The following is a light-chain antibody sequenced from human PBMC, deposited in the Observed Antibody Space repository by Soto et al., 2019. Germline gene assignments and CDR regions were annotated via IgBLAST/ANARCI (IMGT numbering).Light chain of an antibody. CDR2: DVS. J-gene: IGLJ1*01. CDR1: SSDVGAYNY. V-gene: IGLV2-11*01. CDR3: AAWDDSLRGYV. Sequence: QSALTQPRSVSGSPGQSVTISCAGTSSDVGAYNYVSWYQQHPGKAPKLMIYDVSKRPSGVPDRFSGSKSATSASLALSGLRSEDEADYYCAAWDDSLRGYVFGTGTKVTVL.